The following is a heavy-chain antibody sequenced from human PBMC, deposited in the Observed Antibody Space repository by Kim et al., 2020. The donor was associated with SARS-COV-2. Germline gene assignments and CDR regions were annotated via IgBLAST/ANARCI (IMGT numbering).Heavy chain of an antibody. V-gene: IGHV3-30-3*01. Sequence: GGSLRLSCAASGFTFSSYAMHWVRQAPGKGLEWVAVISYDGSNKYYADSVKGRFTISRDNSKNTLYLQTNSLRTEDTAVYYCARESVQLERPGGAVDISGQGAMLTVSS. CDR2: ISYDGSNK. J-gene: IGHJ3*02. CDR1: GFTFSSYA. D-gene: IGHD1-1*01. CDR3: ARESVQLERPGGAVDI.